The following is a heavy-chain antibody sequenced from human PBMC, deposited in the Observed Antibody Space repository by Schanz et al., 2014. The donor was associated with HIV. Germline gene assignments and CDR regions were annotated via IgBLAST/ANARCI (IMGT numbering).Heavy chain of an antibody. Sequence: QVQVVQSGAEVKKPGSSVKVSCKASGGTFSSYAISWVRQAPGQGLEWMGGFIPIFGTTNYAQKFQGRVTKTADESTSTTYLELSSLRSEDTAVYYCASQYSNYDSSRRYHWYFDLWGRGTLVTVSS. V-gene: IGHV1-69*01. CDR3: ASQYSNYDSSRRYHWYFDL. CDR1: GGTFSSYA. D-gene: IGHD4-4*01. J-gene: IGHJ2*01. CDR2: FIPIFGTT.